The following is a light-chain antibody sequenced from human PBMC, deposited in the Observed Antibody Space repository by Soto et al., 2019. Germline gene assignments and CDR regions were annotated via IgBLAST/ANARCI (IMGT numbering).Light chain of an antibody. CDR1: QSVSSSY. Sequence: EIVLTQSPGTLSLSPGERATLSCRASQSVSSSYLAWYQQKPGQAPRLLIYGASSRATGIPDRFSGSGSGTDFTLTIRRLEHEDFAVYYCQQYGSSLLTFGGGTKVEIK. J-gene: IGKJ4*01. V-gene: IGKV3-20*01. CDR3: QQYGSSLLT. CDR2: GAS.